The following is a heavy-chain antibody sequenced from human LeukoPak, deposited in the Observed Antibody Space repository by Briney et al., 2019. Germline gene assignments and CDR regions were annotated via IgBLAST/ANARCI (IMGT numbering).Heavy chain of an antibody. Sequence: PSETLSLTCTVSGGSITSYYWSWIRQPPGKGLEWIGYIYYSRSTNYNPSLKSRLTISVDASKNQFSLKLSSVTATDTAVYYCASLTTVTQGYFDSWGQGTLVTVSS. CDR1: GGSITSYY. CDR3: ASLTTVTQGYFDS. CDR2: IYYSRST. D-gene: IGHD4-17*01. J-gene: IGHJ4*02. V-gene: IGHV4-59*08.